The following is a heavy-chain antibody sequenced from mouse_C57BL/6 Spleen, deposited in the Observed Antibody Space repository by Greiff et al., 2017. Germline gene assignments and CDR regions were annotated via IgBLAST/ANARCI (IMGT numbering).Heavy chain of an antibody. CDR2: INPNNGGT. CDR1: GYTFTDYY. Sequence: EVQLQQSGPELVKPGASVKISCKASGYTFTDYYMNWVKQSHGKSLAWIGDINPNNGGTSYNPEFKGKATLTGDKSSSTAYMELRSLTSEDSAVYYCARKGDYEGAMGYWGQGTSVTVSS. D-gene: IGHD2-4*01. CDR3: ARKGDYEGAMGY. J-gene: IGHJ4*01. V-gene: IGHV1-26*01.